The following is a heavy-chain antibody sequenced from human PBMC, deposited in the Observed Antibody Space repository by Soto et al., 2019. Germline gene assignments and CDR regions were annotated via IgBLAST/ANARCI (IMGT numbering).Heavy chain of an antibody. CDR1: GGSISSYY. V-gene: IGHV4-59*01. CDR2: IYYSGST. J-gene: IGHJ5*02. Sequence: SETLSLTCTVSGGSISSYYWSWIRQPPGKGLEWIGYIYYSGSTNYNPSLKSRVTISVDTSKNQFSLKLSSVTAADTAVYYCARDHPSWYSSGTGLFDPWGQGTLVTVSS. CDR3: ARDHPSWYSSGTGLFDP. D-gene: IGHD6-19*01.